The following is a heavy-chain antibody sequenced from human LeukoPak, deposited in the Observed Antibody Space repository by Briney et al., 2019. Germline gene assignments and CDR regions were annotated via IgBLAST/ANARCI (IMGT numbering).Heavy chain of an antibody. CDR3: ARPAVAGNFIWDY. CDR2: IYYSGST. V-gene: IGHV4-39*01. D-gene: IGHD6-19*01. J-gene: IGHJ4*02. CDR1: GGSISSSSYY. Sequence: SETLSLTCTVSGGSISSSSYYWGWIRQPPGKGLEWIGSIYYSGSTYYNSSLKSRVTISVDTSKNQFSLKLSSVTAADTAVYYCARPAVAGNFIWDYWGQGTLVTVSS.